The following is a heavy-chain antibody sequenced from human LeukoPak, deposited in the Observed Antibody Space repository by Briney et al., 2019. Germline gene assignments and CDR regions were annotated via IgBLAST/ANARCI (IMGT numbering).Heavy chain of an antibody. V-gene: IGHV3-21*01. J-gene: IGHJ4*02. CDR3: ARDRSGGYDWNYFDY. CDR2: ISSSSSYI. D-gene: IGHD5-12*01. Sequence: GGSLRLSCAASGFTFSSYAMSWVRQAPGKGLEWVSSISSSSSYIYYADSVKGRFTISRDNAKNSLYLQMNSLRAEDTAVYYCARDRSGGYDWNYFDYWGQGTLVTVSS. CDR1: GFTFSSYA.